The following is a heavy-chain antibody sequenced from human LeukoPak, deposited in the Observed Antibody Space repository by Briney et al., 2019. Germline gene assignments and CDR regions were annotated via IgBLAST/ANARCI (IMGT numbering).Heavy chain of an antibody. J-gene: IGHJ4*02. D-gene: IGHD3-9*01. CDR2: IRIKADGGTI. CDR3: TTVSAGYYMFDH. V-gene: IGHV3-15*01. Sequence: PGGSLGLSCAASGFTFSDVWMSWVRQAPGEGLEWVGRIRIKADGGTIDYAASVKDRFTISRDDSKNMLYLQMNSLKTEDTAVYYCTTVSAGYYMFDHWGQGTLVAVSS. CDR1: GFTFSDVW.